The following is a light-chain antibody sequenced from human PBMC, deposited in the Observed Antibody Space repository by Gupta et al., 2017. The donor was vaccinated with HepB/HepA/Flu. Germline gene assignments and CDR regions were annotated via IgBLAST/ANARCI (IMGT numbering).Light chain of an antibody. Sequence: SSELTQDPAVSVAWGQTVRITCQGDRLGRSYADWYQQKPGQAPVLVLCGEHGRPSEIPDRFSGSKSGNTASLTINGDKAGDEADYFCQCRDSHSDRAVFGGGTKVTVL. CDR3: QCRDSHSDRAV. CDR2: GEH. J-gene: IGLJ1*01. CDR1: RLGRSY. V-gene: IGLV3-19*01.